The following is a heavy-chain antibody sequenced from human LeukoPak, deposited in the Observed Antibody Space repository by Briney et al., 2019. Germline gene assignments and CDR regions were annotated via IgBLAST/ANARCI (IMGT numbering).Heavy chain of an antibody. CDR2: ISTASSTV. CDR3: ARRGNYSYYHMDV. J-gene: IGHJ6*03. CDR1: GFTFDSHA. V-gene: IGHV3-48*01. Sequence: GGSLRLSCAASGFTFDSHAINWVRQAPGKGLEWISYISTASSTVHYADSVKGRFTISRDNAKNSLYLQMNSLRADDTAMYYCARRGNYSYYHMDVWGKGTTVTVSS.